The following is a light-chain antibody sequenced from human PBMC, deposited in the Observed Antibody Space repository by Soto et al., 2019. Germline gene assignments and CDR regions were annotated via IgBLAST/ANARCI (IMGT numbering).Light chain of an antibody. Sequence: DIQMTQSPSSLSASVGDRVTITCRASRSIRTYLNWYQVKPGKAPKLLIYAASTLHTGAPSRFSASGSGTDFTLTITRLQPEDFATYFCQQTYNSPRFTFGPGTTVDFK. V-gene: IGKV1-39*01. J-gene: IGKJ3*01. CDR1: RSIRTY. CDR2: AAS. CDR3: QQTYNSPRFT.